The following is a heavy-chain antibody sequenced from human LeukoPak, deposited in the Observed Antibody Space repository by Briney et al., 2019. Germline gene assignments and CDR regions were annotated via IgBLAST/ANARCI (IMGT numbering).Heavy chain of an antibody. Sequence: GGSLRLSCAASGFTFSDFQMNWVRQAPGKGLEWVSSISSSSGFIHYADSVKGRFTISRDNAKNSLYLQMNSLRAEDTAVYYCAELGIAMIGGVWGKGTTVTISS. CDR1: GFTFSDFQ. V-gene: IGHV3-21*01. J-gene: IGHJ6*04. CDR3: AELGIAMIGGV. D-gene: IGHD3-10*02. CDR2: ISSSSGFI.